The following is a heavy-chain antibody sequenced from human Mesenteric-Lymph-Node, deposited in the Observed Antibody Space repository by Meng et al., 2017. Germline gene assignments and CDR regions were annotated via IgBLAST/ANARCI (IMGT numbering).Heavy chain of an antibody. Sequence: WAAGCLKPSETRSLTCAVYGDSFSGYYWSWIGQHPGKGLEWIGYIYYSGSTYSNASLKSRVTISIDRSKNQFSLKLSSVTAADTAVYYCARDRKHYGERGWFDPWGQGTLVTVSS. J-gene: IGHJ5*02. CDR3: ARDRKHYGERGWFDP. D-gene: IGHD4-17*01. CDR1: GDSFSGYY. V-gene: IGHV4-31*11. CDR2: IYYSGST.